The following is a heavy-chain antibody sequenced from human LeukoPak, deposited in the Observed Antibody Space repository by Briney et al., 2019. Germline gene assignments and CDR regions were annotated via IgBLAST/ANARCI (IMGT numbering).Heavy chain of an antibody. J-gene: IGHJ6*03. CDR1: GGTFSSYA. CDR3: ARDASPYYYMDV. V-gene: IGHV1-69*05. CDR2: IIPIFGTA. Sequence: SVKVSCKASGGTFSSYAISWVRQAPGQGLEWMGGIIPIFGTANYAQKFQGRVTITTDESTSTAYRELSSLRSEHTAVYYCARDASPYYYMDVWGKGITVTVSS.